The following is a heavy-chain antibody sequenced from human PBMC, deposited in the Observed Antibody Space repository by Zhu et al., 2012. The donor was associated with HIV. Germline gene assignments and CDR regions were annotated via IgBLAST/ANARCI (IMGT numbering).Heavy chain of an antibody. CDR1: GGSISSGDYY. V-gene: IGHV4-30-4*08. D-gene: IGHD2-8*01. CDR3: ARIPVVTKSLYFDL. Sequence: QVQLQESGPGLVKPSQTLSLTCTVSGGSISSGDYYWSWIRQPPGKGLEWIGYIYYSGSTYYNPSLKSRVTISVDTSKNQFSLKLSSVTAADTAVYYCARIPVVTKSLYFDLWGLAPWSLSPQ. J-gene: IGHJ2*01. CDR2: IYYSGST.